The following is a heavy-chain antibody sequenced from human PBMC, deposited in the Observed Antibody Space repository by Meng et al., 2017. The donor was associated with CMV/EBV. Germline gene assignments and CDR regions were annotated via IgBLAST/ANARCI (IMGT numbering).Heavy chain of an antibody. D-gene: IGHD2-2*01. V-gene: IGHV3-30*02. CDR1: GFTFSSYG. CDR2: IRYDGSNK. CDR3: AKQVVPAASGGEELDY. J-gene: IGHJ4*02. Sequence: SGFTFSSYGMHWVRQAPGKGLEWVAFIRYDGSNKYYADSVKGRFTISRDNSKNTLYLQMNSLRAEDTAVYYCAKQVVPAASGGEELDYWGQGTLVTVSS.